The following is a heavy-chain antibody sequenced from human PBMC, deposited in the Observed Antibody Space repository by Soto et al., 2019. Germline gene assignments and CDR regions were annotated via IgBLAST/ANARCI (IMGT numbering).Heavy chain of an antibody. D-gene: IGHD6-19*01. Sequence: PLETLSLTCTVSGGSISSSSYYWGWIRQPPGKGLEWIGSIYYSGSTYYNPSLKSRVTISVDTSKNQFSLKLSSVTAADTAVYYCARIAVAGTSYWGQGTLVTVSS. CDR3: ARIAVAGTSY. J-gene: IGHJ4*02. V-gene: IGHV4-39*01. CDR2: IYYSGST. CDR1: GGSISSSSYY.